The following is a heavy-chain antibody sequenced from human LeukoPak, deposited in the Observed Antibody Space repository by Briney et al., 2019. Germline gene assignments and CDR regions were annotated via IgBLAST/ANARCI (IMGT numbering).Heavy chain of an antibody. Sequence: PSETLSLTCAVYGGSFSDYYWTWVRQSPGKGLEWIGEINHSGSTNYNPSLKSRVTISADTSNSQFSLKVTSVTAADTALYYCARVAHPSRNGYYLGYWGQGTLVTISS. CDR1: GGSFSDYY. J-gene: IGHJ4*02. CDR3: ARVAHPSRNGYYLGY. V-gene: IGHV4-34*01. CDR2: INHSGST. D-gene: IGHD5-12*01.